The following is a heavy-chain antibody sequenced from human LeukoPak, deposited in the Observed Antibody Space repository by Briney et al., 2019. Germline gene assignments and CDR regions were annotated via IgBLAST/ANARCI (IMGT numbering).Heavy chain of an antibody. D-gene: IGHD3-22*01. V-gene: IGHV4-39*07. J-gene: IGHJ4*02. CDR1: GGSISSGGYY. CDR3: ARGGYYYDSSGYCLDY. Sequence: PSETLSLTCTVSGGSISSGGYYWSWLRQHPGKGLEWIGEINHSGSTNYNPSLKSRVTISVDTSKNQFSLKLSSVTAADTAVYYCARGGYYYDSSGYCLDYWGQGTLVTVSS. CDR2: INHSGST.